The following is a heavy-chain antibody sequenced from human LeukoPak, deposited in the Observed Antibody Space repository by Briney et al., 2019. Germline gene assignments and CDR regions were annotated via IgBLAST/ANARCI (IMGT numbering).Heavy chain of an antibody. CDR3: ARGGYHNYDSSGYYYFDY. Sequence: ASVKVSCKASGYTFTSYAMHWVRQAPGEGLEWTGWINAGNGNTKYSQKFQGRVTFTRDTSASTAYMELSRLRFEDTAVYYCARGGYHNYDSSGYYYFDYWGQGTLVTVSS. CDR2: INAGNGNT. J-gene: IGHJ4*02. V-gene: IGHV1-3*01. D-gene: IGHD3-22*01. CDR1: GYTFTSYA.